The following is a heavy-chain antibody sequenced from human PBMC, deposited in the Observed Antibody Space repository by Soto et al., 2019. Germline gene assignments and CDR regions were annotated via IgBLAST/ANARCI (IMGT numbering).Heavy chain of an antibody. D-gene: IGHD6-19*01. CDR2: IYYSGST. V-gene: IGHV4-39*01. CDR1: GGSINSSSYF. J-gene: IGHJ5*02. Sequence: SETLSLTCSVSGGSINSSSYFWGWVRQPPGKGLEWIGSIYYSGSTYYNPSLRSRVTISVDTSKNQFSLKLSSVTAAGTAVFYCARHYSSGSRNWFDPWGQGTLVTVSS. CDR3: ARHYSSGSRNWFDP.